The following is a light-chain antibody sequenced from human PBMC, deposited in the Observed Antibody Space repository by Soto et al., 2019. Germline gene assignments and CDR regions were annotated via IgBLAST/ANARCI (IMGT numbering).Light chain of an antibody. CDR1: QRVGIN. V-gene: IGKV3-20*01. J-gene: IGKJ1*01. CDR2: SAS. Sequence: QSAATLSVSQGETATLSCRASQRVGINLAWYQQKPGQAPRLLIYSASTRASGIPDRFSGSGSGTDFSLTISRLEPEDFVVYYCQHYDSARWTFGLG. CDR3: QHYDSARWT.